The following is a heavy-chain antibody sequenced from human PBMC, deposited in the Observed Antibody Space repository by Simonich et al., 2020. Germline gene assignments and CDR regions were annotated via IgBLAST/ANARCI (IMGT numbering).Heavy chain of an antibody. V-gene: IGHV5-51*01. CDR1: GYSFIGYW. Sequence: EVQLVQSGAEVKKPGESLQISCTGSGYSFIGYWIGWVRQMPGKGLGWRGITYPDDSETRYSPSFQVQVTISADKSISTAYLQWSSLKASDTAMYYCARQLNDFDIWGQGTMVTVSS. CDR3: ARQLNDFDI. CDR2: TYPDDSET. D-gene: IGHD1-1*01. J-gene: IGHJ3*02.